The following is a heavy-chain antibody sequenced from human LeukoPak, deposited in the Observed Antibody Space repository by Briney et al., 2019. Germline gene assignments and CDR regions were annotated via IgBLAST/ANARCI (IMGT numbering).Heavy chain of an antibody. Sequence: KPSQTLSLTCTVSGGSISSGDYYWSWIRQPPGKGLEWIGYIYYSGSTYYNPSLKSRVTISVDTSKNQFSLKPSSVTAADTAVYYCARVGAGWGYFDLWGRGTLVTVSS. V-gene: IGHV4-30-4*08. CDR3: ARVGAGWGYFDL. CDR2: IYYSGST. D-gene: IGHD1-26*01. CDR1: GGSISSGDYY. J-gene: IGHJ2*01.